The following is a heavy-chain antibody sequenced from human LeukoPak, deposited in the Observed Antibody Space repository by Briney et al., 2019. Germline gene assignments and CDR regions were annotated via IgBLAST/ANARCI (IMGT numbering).Heavy chain of an antibody. CDR3: AGDVRETLRYFDWLSERYGMDV. V-gene: IGHV3-11*01. Sequence: GGSLRLSCAASGFTFSDYYMSWIRQAPGKGLEWVSYISSSGSTIYYADSVKGRFTISRDNAKNSLYLQMNSLRAEDTAVYYCAGDVRETLRYFDWLSERYGMDVWGQGTTVTVSS. D-gene: IGHD3-9*01. J-gene: IGHJ6*02. CDR2: ISSSGSTI. CDR1: GFTFSDYY.